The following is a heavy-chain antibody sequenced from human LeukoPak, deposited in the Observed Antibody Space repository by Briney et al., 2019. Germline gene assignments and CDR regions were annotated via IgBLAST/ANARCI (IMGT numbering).Heavy chain of an antibody. J-gene: IGHJ4*02. V-gene: IGHV2-70*01. CDR3: ARIKSPGLTFGDYYFDY. D-gene: IGHD3-16*01. CDR2: IDWDDDE. Sequence: QTLSLTCTFSRFSLSTSGMSVNWIRQPPGKALEWLALIDWDDDEYYSTSLKTRLTISKDTSKNQVVLTMTNMDPMDTGTYYCARIKSPGLTFGDYYFDYWGQGTLVTVSS. CDR1: RFSLSTSGMS.